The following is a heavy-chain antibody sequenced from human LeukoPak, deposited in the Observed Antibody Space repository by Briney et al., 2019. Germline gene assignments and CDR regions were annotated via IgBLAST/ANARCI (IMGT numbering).Heavy chain of an antibody. V-gene: IGHV1-46*01. CDR2: INPSGGST. Sequence: ASVKVSCKASGYTFTSYYMHWMRQAPGQGLEWMGIINPSGGSTSYAQKFQGRVTMTRDTSTSTVYMELSSLRSEDTAVYYCARAGIAVAEVDYWGQGTLVTVSS. D-gene: IGHD6-19*01. CDR3: ARAGIAVAEVDY. J-gene: IGHJ4*02. CDR1: GYTFTSYY.